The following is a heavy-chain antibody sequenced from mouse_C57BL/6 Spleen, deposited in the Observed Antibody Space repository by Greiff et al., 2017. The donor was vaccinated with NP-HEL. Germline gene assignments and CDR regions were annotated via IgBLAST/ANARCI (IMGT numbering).Heavy chain of an antibody. CDR1: GYTFTDYY. D-gene: IGHD1-1*01. CDR3: AKGEYYGTPLPDY. J-gene: IGHJ2*01. V-gene: IGHV1-26*01. Sequence: EVQLQQSGPELVKPGASVKISCKASGYTFTDYYMNWVKQSHGKSLEWIGDINPNNGGTSYNQKFKGKATLTVDKSSSTAYMELRSLTSEDSAVYYCAKGEYYGTPLPDYWGQGTTLTVSS. CDR2: INPNNGGT.